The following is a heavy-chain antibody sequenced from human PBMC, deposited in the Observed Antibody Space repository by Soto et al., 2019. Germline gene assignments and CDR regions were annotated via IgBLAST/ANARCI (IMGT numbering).Heavy chain of an antibody. CDR3: ARGSKSDPIYFDY. V-gene: IGHV3-21*01. Sequence: GGSLRLSCAASGFTFSSYSMNWVRQAPGKGLEWVSSISSSSSYIYYADSVKGRFTISRDNAKNSLYLQMNSLRAEDMAVYYCARGSKSDPIYFDYWGQGTLVSVSS. J-gene: IGHJ4*02. CDR1: GFTFSSYS. CDR2: ISSSSSYI. D-gene: IGHD2-21*02.